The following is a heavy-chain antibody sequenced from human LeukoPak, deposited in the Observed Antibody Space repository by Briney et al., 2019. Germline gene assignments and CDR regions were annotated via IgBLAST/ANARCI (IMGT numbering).Heavy chain of an antibody. CDR3: ARAEEDRSGSFCGGY. CDR2: IIPIVDLV. CDR1: GYTFTGYY. Sequence: SVKVSCKASGYTFTGYYMHWVRQAPGQGLEWMGRIIPIVDLVNSAQKFQGRVTFTADKSTTTAYMELSSLRSEDTAVYYCARAEEDRSGSFCGGYWGQGTLITVSS. J-gene: IGHJ4*02. V-gene: IGHV1-69*04. D-gene: IGHD3-10*01.